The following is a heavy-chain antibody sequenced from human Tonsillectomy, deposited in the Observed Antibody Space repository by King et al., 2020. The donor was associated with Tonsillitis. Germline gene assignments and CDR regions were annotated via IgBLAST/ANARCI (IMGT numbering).Heavy chain of an antibody. CDR1: GFTFSSYA. J-gene: IGHJ4*02. CDR3: ARDRSADFWNAYYFDY. V-gene: IGHV3-33*08. Sequence: VQLVESGGGVVQPGGSLRLSCAASGFTFSSYAMHWVRQAPGKGLEWVAVIWHDGTNEQYADSVKGRFTISRDNSKNTMHLQMNSLRAEDTAVYYCARDRSADFWNAYYFDYWGQGTLVTVSS. D-gene: IGHD3-3*01. CDR2: IWHDGTNE.